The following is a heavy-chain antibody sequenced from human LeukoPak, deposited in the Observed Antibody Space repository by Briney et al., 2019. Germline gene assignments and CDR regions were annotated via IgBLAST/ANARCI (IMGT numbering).Heavy chain of an antibody. CDR2: ITSTGTYI. CDR1: GFSFSDYN. V-gene: IGHV3-21*04. D-gene: IGHD1-26*01. Sequence: GGSLRLSCAASGFSFSDYNMNWVRQPPGKALEWVSSITSTGTYIFYGDSVKGRFTISRDNARNSLYLQMNGLRPEDTAVYYCARDPYSGNYGPYYYYYMDVWGKGTTVTISS. J-gene: IGHJ6*03. CDR3: ARDPYSGNYGPYYYYYMDV.